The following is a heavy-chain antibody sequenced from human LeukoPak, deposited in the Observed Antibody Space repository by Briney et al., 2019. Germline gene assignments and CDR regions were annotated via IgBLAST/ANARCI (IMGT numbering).Heavy chain of an antibody. D-gene: IGHD5-12*01. CDR3: ARDLRDGYYYHYFDN. V-gene: IGHV1-69*04. CDR2: IIPILGIA. CDR1: GGTFSSYA. Sequence: SVKVSCKASGGTFSSYAISWVRQAPGQGLEWMGSIIPILGIANYAQKFQGRVTITADKSTSTAYMELSSLRSEDTAVYYCARDLRDGYYYHYFDNWGQGTLVTVSS. J-gene: IGHJ4*02.